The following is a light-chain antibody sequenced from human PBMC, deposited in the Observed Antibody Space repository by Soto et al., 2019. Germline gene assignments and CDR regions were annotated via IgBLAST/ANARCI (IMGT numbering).Light chain of an antibody. Sequence: IQMTQSPSSLSASVGDKVTITCRASQSISSSLNWYQQKPGKVPKLLIYAASSLQSGVPSRFSGSGSGTDFTLTISSLQPEDFATYYCQQANSFPITFGQGTRLEI. CDR2: AAS. J-gene: IGKJ5*01. CDR3: QQANSFPIT. CDR1: QSISSS. V-gene: IGKV1-39*01.